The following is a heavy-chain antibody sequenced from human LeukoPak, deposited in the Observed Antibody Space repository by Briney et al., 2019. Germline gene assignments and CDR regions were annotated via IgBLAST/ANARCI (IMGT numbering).Heavy chain of an antibody. J-gene: IGHJ4*02. CDR1: GFTFSSYW. Sequence: SGGSLRLSCAASGFTFSSYWMSWVRQAPGKGLEWVANIKQDGSEKYYVDSVKGRFTISRDNAKNSLYLQMNSLRAEDTAVYYCARVKKGYYDSSGYFDYWGQGTLVTVSS. D-gene: IGHD3-22*01. V-gene: IGHV3-7*01. CDR2: IKQDGSEK. CDR3: ARVKKGYYDSSGYFDY.